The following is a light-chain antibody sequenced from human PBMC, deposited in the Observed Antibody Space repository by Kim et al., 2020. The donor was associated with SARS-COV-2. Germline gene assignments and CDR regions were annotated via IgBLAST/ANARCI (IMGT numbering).Light chain of an antibody. V-gene: IGLV3-1*01. Sequence: SYELTQPPSVSVSPGQTAIITCSGDKLGNKYTCWYQQRPGQSPVVVIYQDTKRPSGIPERFSGSNSGNTATLTISGTQAMDEADYYCQAWDSSTGVFGGG. CDR1: KLGNKY. CDR2: QDT. J-gene: IGLJ2*01. CDR3: QAWDSSTGV.